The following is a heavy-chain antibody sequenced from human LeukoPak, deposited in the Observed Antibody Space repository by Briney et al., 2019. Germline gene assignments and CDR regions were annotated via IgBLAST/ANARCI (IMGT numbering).Heavy chain of an antibody. V-gene: IGHV3-11*01. D-gene: IGHD6-13*01. J-gene: IGHJ4*02. CDR1: GFTFSDYY. CDR2: ISSSGSTI. CDR3: ARVSSQQLK. Sequence: GGSLRLSRAASGFTFSDYYMSWIRQAPGKGLEWISYISSSGSTIFQADSVKGRFTISRDNAKNSLYLQMNNLRVEDTAVYYCARVSSQQLKWGQGTLVTVSS.